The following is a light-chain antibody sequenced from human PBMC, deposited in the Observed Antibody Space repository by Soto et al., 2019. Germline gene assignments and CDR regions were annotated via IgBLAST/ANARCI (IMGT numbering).Light chain of an antibody. CDR3: QQYGSSPTT. Sequence: IVLTQSPGTLSLSPGERATLSCRASQSVSSSYLAWYQQKHGQAPRLLIYGASSRDTGIPDRFSGSGSGTDFTLTISRLEPEDFAVYYCQQYGSSPTTFGQGTKVDIK. V-gene: IGKV3-20*01. CDR2: GAS. J-gene: IGKJ1*01. CDR1: QSVSSSY.